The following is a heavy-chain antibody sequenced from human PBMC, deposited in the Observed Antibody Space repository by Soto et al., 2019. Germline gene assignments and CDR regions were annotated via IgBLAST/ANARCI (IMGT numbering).Heavy chain of an antibody. V-gene: IGHV3-23*01. CDR1: GFTFSSYA. D-gene: IGHD3-22*01. CDR3: AKVGEERYYDSSGYYFYYYYGMDV. CDR2: ISGSGGST. J-gene: IGHJ6*02. Sequence: GGSLRLSCAASGFTFSSYAMGWVRQAPGKGLEWVSAISGSGGSTYYADSVKGRFTISRDNSKNTLYLQMNSLRAEDTAVYYCAKVGEERYYDSSGYYFYYYYGMDVWGQGTTVTVSS.